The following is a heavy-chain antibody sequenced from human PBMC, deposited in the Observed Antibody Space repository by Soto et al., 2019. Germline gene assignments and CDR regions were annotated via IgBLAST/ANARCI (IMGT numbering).Heavy chain of an antibody. CDR1: GFTFSSYA. CDR2: ISYDGSNK. J-gene: IGHJ6*02. V-gene: IGHV3-30-3*01. CDR3: ARGAGSYYYYGMDV. Sequence: GGPLRLSCAASGFTFSSYAMHWVRQAPGKGLEWVAVISYDGSNKYYADSVKGRFTISRDNSKNTLYLQMNSLRAEDTAVYYCARGAGSYYYYGMDVWGRGTTVTVSS.